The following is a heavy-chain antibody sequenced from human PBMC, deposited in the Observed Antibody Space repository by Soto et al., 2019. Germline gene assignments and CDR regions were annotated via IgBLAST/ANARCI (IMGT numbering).Heavy chain of an antibody. CDR1: GFTFSSYA. D-gene: IGHD3-22*01. V-gene: IGHV3-23*01. J-gene: IGHJ5*02. CDR2: ISGSGGST. Sequence: GGSLRLSCAASGFTFSSYAMSWVRQAPGKGLEWVSAISGSGGSTYYADSVKGRFTISRDNSKNTLYLQMNSLRAEDTAVYYCATRPRGGSGSYPELWFDPWGLGTLVTVSS. CDR3: ATRPRGGSGSYPELWFDP.